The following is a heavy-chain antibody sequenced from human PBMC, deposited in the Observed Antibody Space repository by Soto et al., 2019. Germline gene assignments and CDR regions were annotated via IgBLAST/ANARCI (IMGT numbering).Heavy chain of an antibody. J-gene: IGHJ6*02. Sequence: PGGSLRLSCAASGFTFSSYGMHWVRQAPGKGLEWVAVIWYDGSNKYYADSVKGRFTISRDNSKNTLYLQMNSLRAEDTAVYYCARDRKEKYQLLWYYYYGMDVWGQGTTVTVSS. CDR1: GFTFSSYG. CDR2: IWYDGSNK. CDR3: ARDRKEKYQLLWYYYYGMDV. V-gene: IGHV3-33*01. D-gene: IGHD2-2*01.